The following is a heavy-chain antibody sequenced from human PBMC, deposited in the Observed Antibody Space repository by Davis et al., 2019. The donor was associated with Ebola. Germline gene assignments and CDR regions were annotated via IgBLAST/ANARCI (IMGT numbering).Heavy chain of an antibody. D-gene: IGHD3-16*01. J-gene: IGHJ6*02. CDR3: ASGVYYYGMDV. CDR1: GGTFSSYT. Sequence: AASVKVSCKASGGTFSSYTISWVRQAPGQGLEWMGIINPSGGSTSYAQKFQGRVTMTRDTSTSTVYMELSSLRSEDTAVYYCASGVYYYGMDVWGQGTTVTVSS. CDR2: INPSGGST. V-gene: IGHV1-46*01.